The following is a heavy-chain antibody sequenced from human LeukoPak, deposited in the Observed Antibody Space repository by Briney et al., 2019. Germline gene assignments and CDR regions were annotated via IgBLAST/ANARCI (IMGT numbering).Heavy chain of an antibody. CDR2: IYYSGST. CDR1: GGSISGYY. J-gene: IGHJ5*02. V-gene: IGHV4-59*08. CDR3: ARHEGSGWYHWFDP. Sequence: PSETLSLTCTVSGGSISGYYWSWIRQPPGKGLEWIGYIYYSGSTDYNSSLKSRVTISVDTSKNRFSLKLSSVTAADTALYYCARHEGSGWYHWFDPWGQGTLVTVSS. D-gene: IGHD6-19*01.